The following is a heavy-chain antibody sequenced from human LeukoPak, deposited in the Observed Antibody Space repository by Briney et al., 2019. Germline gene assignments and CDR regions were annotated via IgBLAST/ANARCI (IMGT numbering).Heavy chain of an antibody. D-gene: IGHD3-9*01. J-gene: IGHJ4*02. CDR3: QYDILTGYSYSSSSGFDY. CDR2: IIPIFGTA. Sequence: SVKVSCKASGGTFSSYAISWVRQAPGQGLEWMGGIIPIFGTANYAQKFQGRVTITADESTSTAYMELSSLRSEDTAVYYRQYDILTGYSYSSSSGFDYWGQGTLVTVSS. V-gene: IGHV1-69*13. CDR1: GGTFSSYA.